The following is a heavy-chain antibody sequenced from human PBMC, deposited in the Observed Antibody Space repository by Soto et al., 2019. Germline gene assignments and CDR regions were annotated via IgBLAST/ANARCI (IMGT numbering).Heavy chain of an antibody. J-gene: IGHJ5*02. V-gene: IGHV4-30-2*01. CDR1: GGSISTGGYS. CDR2: IYHRGST. CDR3: GRLPDR. Sequence: PSLTCALSGGSISTGGYSGRWIRQPPGKGLEWIGYIYHRGSTYYNPSLKSRVTISVDRSKNQLSLKLSSVTAADTAVYYGGRLPDRWGQRTLVTGSS.